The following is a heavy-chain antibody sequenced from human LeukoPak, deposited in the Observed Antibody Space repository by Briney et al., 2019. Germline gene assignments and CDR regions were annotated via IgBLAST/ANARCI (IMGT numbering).Heavy chain of an antibody. CDR3: AKDIDYGDVYYFDY. CDR1: GFTFDDYA. V-gene: IGHV3-43*02. Sequence: GGPLRLSFEASGFTFDDYAMHWVRQAPGKGLEWFSLISGDGGSTYYADSVKGRFTISRDNSKNSLYLQMNSLRTEDTALYYCAKDIDYGDVYYFDYWGQGTLVTVSS. D-gene: IGHD4-17*01. J-gene: IGHJ4*02. CDR2: ISGDGGST.